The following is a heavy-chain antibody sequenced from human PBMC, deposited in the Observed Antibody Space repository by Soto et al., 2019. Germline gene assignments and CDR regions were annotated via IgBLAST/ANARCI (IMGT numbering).Heavy chain of an antibody. CDR1: GFTSVG. CDR3: VRDGPRITIYGYGDY. Sequence: GGSLRLSCAASGFTSVGPDKGLEWVAGISYDGSNKNYADSVKGRFTISRDNSKNTLYLQMNSLRTEDTAVYYCVRDGPRITIYGYGDYWGQGTLVTVSS. J-gene: IGHJ4*02. D-gene: IGHD3-3*01. V-gene: IGHV3-30*04. CDR2: ISYDGSNK.